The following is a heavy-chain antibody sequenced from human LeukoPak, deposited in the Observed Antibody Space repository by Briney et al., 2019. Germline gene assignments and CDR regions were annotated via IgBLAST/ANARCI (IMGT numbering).Heavy chain of an antibody. J-gene: IGHJ6*04. CDR1: GFTFRSHG. V-gene: IGHV3-33*01. D-gene: IGHD6-13*01. Sequence: PGRSLRHSCAASGFTFRSHGMYWVRQAPGKGLEWVAIIWYDGSNKYYADSVKGRFTISRDNSKNTLYLQMNSLRAEDTAVYYCARDRAAARMDVWGKGTTVTVSS. CDR3: ARDRAAARMDV. CDR2: IWYDGSNK.